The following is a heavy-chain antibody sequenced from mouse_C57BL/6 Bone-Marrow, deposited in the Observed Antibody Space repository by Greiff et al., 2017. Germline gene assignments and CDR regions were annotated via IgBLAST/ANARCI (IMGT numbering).Heavy chain of an antibody. CDR1: GFTFTDSY. Sequence: DVMLVESGGGLVQPGGSLSLSCAASGFTFTDSYMSWVRQPPGKALEWLGFIRNKANGYTTEYSASVKGRFPISRDNSQSILYLQMNALRAEDSATYYCASHYYGSSYWYFDVWGTGTTVTVSS. J-gene: IGHJ1*03. CDR2: IRNKANGYTT. D-gene: IGHD1-1*01. V-gene: IGHV7-3*01. CDR3: ASHYYGSSYWYFDV.